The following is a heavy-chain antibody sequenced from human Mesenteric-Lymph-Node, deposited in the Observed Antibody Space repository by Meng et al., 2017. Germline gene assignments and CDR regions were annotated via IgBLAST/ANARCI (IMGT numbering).Heavy chain of an antibody. D-gene: IGHD5-24*01. CDR3: ARGPSRWLQFSFNY. V-gene: IGHV4-31*03. Sequence: QVQLQESGPGLVKPSQTPPLTCTVSGGCISSGGYYWSWIRQHPGKGLEWIGYIYYSGSTYYNPSLKSRVTISVDTSKSQFSLKLSSVTAADTAVYYCARGPSRWLQFSFNYWGQGTLVTVSS. CDR1: GGCISSGGYY. J-gene: IGHJ4*02. CDR2: IYYSGST.